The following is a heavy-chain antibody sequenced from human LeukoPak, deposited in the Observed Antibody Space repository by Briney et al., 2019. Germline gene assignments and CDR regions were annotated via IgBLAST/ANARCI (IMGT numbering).Heavy chain of an antibody. CDR2: IRYDGSNK. V-gene: IGHV3-30*02. J-gene: IGHJ6*03. CDR3: AYCSSTSCSLYYYYYMDV. Sequence: GGSLRLSCAASGFTFSSYGMHWVRQAPGKGLEWVAFIRYDGSNKYYADSVKGRFTISRGNSKNTLYLQMNSLRAEDTAVYYCAYCSSTSCSLYYYYYMDVWGKGTTVTVSS. CDR1: GFTFSSYG. D-gene: IGHD2-2*01.